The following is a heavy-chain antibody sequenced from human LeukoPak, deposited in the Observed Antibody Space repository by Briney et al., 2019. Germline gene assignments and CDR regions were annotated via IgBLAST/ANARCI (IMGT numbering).Heavy chain of an antibody. CDR1: GVSVSDYY. Sequence: PSETLSLTCAVSGVSVSDYYWSWLRQSPDKGLEWMGEVSPGGYTTYNPSLRSRVIISEDTSENQLSLNVTSVTAADTALYYCARIRCGRGQARCYNHWAQGSLVTVSS. CDR2: VSPGGYT. D-gene: IGHD2-21*01. J-gene: IGHJ5*02. CDR3: ARIRCGRGQARCYNH. V-gene: IGHV4-34*01.